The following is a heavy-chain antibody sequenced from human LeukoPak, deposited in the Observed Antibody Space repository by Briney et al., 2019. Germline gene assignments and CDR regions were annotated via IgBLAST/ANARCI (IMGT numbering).Heavy chain of an antibody. V-gene: IGHV4-4*07. J-gene: IGHJ4*02. CDR1: GGSINTSY. Sequence: SETLSLTCTVSGGSINTSYWSWIRQPGGKGLDWIGRIYTRGNTNYNPSLKSRVTMSVDTSKNQFSLKVSSVTAADTAVYYCARVTGYMIEDYFDYWGQGTLVTVSS. CDR3: ARVTGYMIEDYFDY. CDR2: IYTRGNT. D-gene: IGHD3-22*01.